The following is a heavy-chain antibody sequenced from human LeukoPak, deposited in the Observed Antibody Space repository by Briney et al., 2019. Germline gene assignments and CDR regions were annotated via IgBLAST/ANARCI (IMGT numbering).Heavy chain of an antibody. J-gene: IGHJ4*02. CDR2: TRNKANSYTT. V-gene: IGHV3-72*01. CDR1: GFTFSDHY. CDR3: AFFLLGTTSGHY. D-gene: IGHD1-1*01. Sequence: GGSLGLSCAASGFTFSDHYMDWVRQAPGKGLEWVGRTRNKANSYTTEYAASVKGRFTISRDDSKNSLYLQMNSLKTEDTAVYYCAFFLLGTTSGHYWGQGTLVTVSS.